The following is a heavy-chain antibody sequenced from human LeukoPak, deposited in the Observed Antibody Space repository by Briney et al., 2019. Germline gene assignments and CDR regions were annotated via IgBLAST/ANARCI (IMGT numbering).Heavy chain of an antibody. Sequence: ASVKVSCKASGYTFAGYYMHWVRQAPGQGLEWMGWINPNSGGTNYAQKFQGRVTMTRDTSTSTAYMELRSLRSDDTAVYYCAREEIIVGATHDYNWFDPWGQGTLVTVSS. CDR3: AREEIIVGATHDYNWFDP. CDR2: INPNSGGT. J-gene: IGHJ5*02. V-gene: IGHV1-2*02. D-gene: IGHD1-26*01. CDR1: GYTFAGYY.